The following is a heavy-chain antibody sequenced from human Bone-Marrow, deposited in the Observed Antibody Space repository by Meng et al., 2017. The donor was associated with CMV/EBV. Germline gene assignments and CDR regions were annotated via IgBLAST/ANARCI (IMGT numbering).Heavy chain of an antibody. CDR1: GFTFSSYW. CDR3: ARDRPREYKLLRQRRKRDYFGLDV. CDR2: IKQDGSEK. D-gene: IGHD6-6*01. V-gene: IGHV3-7*01. Sequence: GESLKISCAASGFTFSSYWMNWVRQAPGKGLEWVANIKQDGSEKYYVDSVKGRFTISRDNAGSSLYLQVNSLRAEDTAVYYCARDRPREYKLLRQRRKRDYFGLDVWGQGTTVTVSS. J-gene: IGHJ6*02.